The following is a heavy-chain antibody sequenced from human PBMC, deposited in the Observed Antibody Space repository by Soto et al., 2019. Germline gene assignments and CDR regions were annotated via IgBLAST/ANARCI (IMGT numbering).Heavy chain of an antibody. CDR1: GFTFSNYW. Sequence: GGSLRLSCAASGFTFSNYWMHWVRQAPGKGLVWVSRISSDGSSINYADSVKGRFTISRDNAKKTLYLQMNSLRAEDTAVYYCVRESINSLFGVVISYGMEVWGKGTTVTVYS. J-gene: IGHJ6*04. D-gene: IGHD3-3*01. CDR3: VRESINSLFGVVISYGMEV. CDR2: ISSDGSSI. V-gene: IGHV3-74*01.